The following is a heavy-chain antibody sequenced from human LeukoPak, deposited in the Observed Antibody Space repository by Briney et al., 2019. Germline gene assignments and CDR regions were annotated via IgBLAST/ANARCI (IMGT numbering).Heavy chain of an antibody. V-gene: IGHV1-69*05. J-gene: IGHJ5*02. CDR1: GGTFSSYA. CDR3: ALVGVNNWFDP. Sequence: AVKVSCKASGGTFSSYAISWVRQAAGQGREGMGRIIPIFCTANYAQKFQGRVTITTDESTSPAYMELSSLRSEDTAVYYCALVGVNNWFDPWGQGTLVTVSS. D-gene: IGHD2-15*01. CDR2: IIPIFCTA.